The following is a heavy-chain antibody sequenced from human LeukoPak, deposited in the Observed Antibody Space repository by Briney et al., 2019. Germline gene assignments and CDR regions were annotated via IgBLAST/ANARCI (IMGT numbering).Heavy chain of an antibody. V-gene: IGHV4-30-4*08. CDR2: IYYSGST. J-gene: IGHJ4*02. CDR1: GGSFSGYY. D-gene: IGHD2-2*01. Sequence: SETLSLTCAVYGGSFSGYYWSWVRQPPGKGLEWIGYIYYSGSTYYNPSLKSRVTISVDTSKNQFSLKLSSVTAADTAVYYCARDLGLDSSTSWENDYWGQGTLVTVSS. CDR3: ARDLGLDSSTSWENDY.